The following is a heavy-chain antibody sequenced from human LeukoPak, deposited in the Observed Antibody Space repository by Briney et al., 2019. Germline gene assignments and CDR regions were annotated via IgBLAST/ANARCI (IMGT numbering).Heavy chain of an antibody. CDR3: VRENYFDK. V-gene: IGHV4-59*11. Sequence: SETLSLTCTVSGGSISGHYWGWIRQPPGKGLEWIGDIHYSGRTDYKPSLKSRLTLSVDTSRSRFSLKLRSVSAADTAVYYCVRENYFDKWGQGTLVTVSS. J-gene: IGHJ4*02. CDR1: GGSISGHY. CDR2: IHYSGRT.